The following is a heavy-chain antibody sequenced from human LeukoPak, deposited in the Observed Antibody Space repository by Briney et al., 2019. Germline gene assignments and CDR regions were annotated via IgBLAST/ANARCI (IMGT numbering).Heavy chain of an antibody. CDR1: GGTFSSYA. V-gene: IGHV1-69*13. CDR3: ARACHDSSGYYYGIAFGFFDY. Sequence: SVKVSCKASGGTFSSYAISWVRQAPGQGLEWMGGIIPIFGTANYAQKFQGRVTITADESTSTAYMELSSLRSEDTAVYYCARACHDSSGYYYGIAFGFFDYWGQGTLVTVSS. CDR2: IIPIFGTA. D-gene: IGHD3-22*01. J-gene: IGHJ4*02.